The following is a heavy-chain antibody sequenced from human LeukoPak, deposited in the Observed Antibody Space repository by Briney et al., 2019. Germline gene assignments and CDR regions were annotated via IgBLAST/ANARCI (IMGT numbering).Heavy chain of an antibody. CDR1: GFTFSCYW. CDR2: INSDGSRT. V-gene: IGHV3-74*01. J-gene: IGHJ5*01. Sequence: QPGGSLRLSCAASGFTFSCYWMHWIRQAPGKGLVWVSRINSDGSRTDSADSVKGRFTISRDNAKNTLYLQMNSLRAEDTAVYYCTRGEGSSWSSFDSWGQGTLVTVSS. D-gene: IGHD6-13*01. CDR3: TRGEGSSWSSFDS.